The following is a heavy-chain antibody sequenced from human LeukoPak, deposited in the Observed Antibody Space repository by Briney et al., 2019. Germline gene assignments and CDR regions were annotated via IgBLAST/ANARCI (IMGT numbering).Heavy chain of an antibody. D-gene: IGHD6-13*01. J-gene: IGHJ4*02. CDR2: ISGSGGST. CDR1: EFTFSSYA. Sequence: GGSLRLSCAASEFTFSSYAMSWVRQAPGKGLEWVSAISGSGGSTYYADSVKGRFTISRDNSKNTLYLQMNSLRAEDTAVYYCASPGYSSSWYFDYWGQGTLVTVSS. V-gene: IGHV3-23*01. CDR3: ASPGYSSSWYFDY.